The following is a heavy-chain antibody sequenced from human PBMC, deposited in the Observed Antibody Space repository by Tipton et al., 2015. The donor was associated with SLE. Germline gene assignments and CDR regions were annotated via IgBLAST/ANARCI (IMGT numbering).Heavy chain of an antibody. CDR3: ARDRDWNLDY. Sequence: QLVQSGVEVRKPGASVKVSCKASGYTFVTNGISWVRQAPGQGLEWMGWISAYSGNTNYAQKLQDRVTMTTDTSTSTAYMELRSLRSDDTAVYYCARDRDWNLDYWGQGPLVTVSS. V-gene: IGHV1-18*01. CDR1: GYTFVTNG. D-gene: IGHD1-1*01. J-gene: IGHJ4*02. CDR2: ISAYSGNT.